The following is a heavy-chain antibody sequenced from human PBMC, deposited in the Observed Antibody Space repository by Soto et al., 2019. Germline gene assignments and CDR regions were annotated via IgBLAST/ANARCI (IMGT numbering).Heavy chain of an antibody. CDR3: RSSSRYSTDV. CDR2: IYATGNT. Sequence: QLQLQESGPGLVKPSETLSLTCTVSGGSITSSFYWGWIRQPPGKGLEWIGSIYATGNTYYNPSLKGRVTISPDTSKNQFSLNLISLTAADTAVYYCRSSSRYSTDVWGQGATVTVSS. V-gene: IGHV4-39*01. CDR1: GGSITSSFY. D-gene: IGHD6-13*01. J-gene: IGHJ6*02.